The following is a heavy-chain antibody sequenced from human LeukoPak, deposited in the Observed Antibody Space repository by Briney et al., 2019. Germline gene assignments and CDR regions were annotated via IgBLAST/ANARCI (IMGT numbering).Heavy chain of an antibody. J-gene: IGHJ6*02. CDR1: GFTFTSSA. D-gene: IGHD2-21*02. CDR2: IVVGSGNT. V-gene: IGHV1-58*01. CDR3: AADQAEYCDGDCYNV. Sequence: GASVKVSCKTSGFTFTSSAVQWVQQARGQRLEWIGWIVVGSGNTNYAQKFQERVTITRDMSTSTAYMELSSLRSEDTAVYYCAADQAEYCDGDCYNVWGQGTTVTVSS.